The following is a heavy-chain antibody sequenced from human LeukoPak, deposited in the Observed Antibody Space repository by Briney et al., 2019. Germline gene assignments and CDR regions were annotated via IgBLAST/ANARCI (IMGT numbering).Heavy chain of an antibody. Sequence: SETLSLTCTVSGGSISTYYWSWIRQPPGKGLEWIAYIHYSGSTNYNPSLKSRVTISVDTSKKHLSLKLSSVTAADTAVYYCAKSGGSFAFLDYWGQGTLVTVSS. V-gene: IGHV4-59*01. D-gene: IGHD1-26*01. CDR3: AKSGGSFAFLDY. CDR2: IHYSGST. CDR1: GGSISTYY. J-gene: IGHJ4*02.